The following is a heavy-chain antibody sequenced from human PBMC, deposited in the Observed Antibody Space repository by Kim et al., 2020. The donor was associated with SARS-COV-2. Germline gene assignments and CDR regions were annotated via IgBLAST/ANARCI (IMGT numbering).Heavy chain of an antibody. CDR3: ARSVCGVNY. V-gene: IGHV3-7*01. CDR2: INNDGSES. J-gene: IGHJ4*02. D-gene: IGHD3-16*01. CDR1: GFTFSHDW. Sequence: GGSLRLSCAASGFTFSHDWMTWVRQAPGKGLEWVANINNDGSESYYVDSVKGRFTISRDNAKNSLYLQMNSLRGEDTAVYYCARSVCGVNYWGQGTLVIVSS.